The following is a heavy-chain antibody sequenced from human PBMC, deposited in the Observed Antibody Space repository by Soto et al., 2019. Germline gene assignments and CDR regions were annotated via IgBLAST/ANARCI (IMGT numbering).Heavy chain of an antibody. CDR1: GGSISSSSCY. V-gene: IGHV4-39*01. J-gene: IGHJ5*02. CDR2: IYYSGST. D-gene: IGHD3-3*02. CDR3: ASPKIAFYNWFDP. Sequence: SETMCVTCTVAGGSISSSSCYWGWNRKPPGKGLEWIGSIYYSGSTYYNPSLKSRVTISVDTSKNQFSLKLTSVTAADTAVYYCASPKIAFYNWFDPWGQGTLVTVSS.